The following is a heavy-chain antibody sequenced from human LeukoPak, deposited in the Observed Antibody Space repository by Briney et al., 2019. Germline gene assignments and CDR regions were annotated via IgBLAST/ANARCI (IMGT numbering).Heavy chain of an antibody. CDR2: IYTSGST. J-gene: IGHJ4*02. Sequence: SETLSLTCTVSGGSLSSGSSYWSWIRQPAGKGLEWIGRIYTSGSTNYNPSLKSRVTISVDTSKNQFSLKLSSVTAADTAVYYCARGSITTPGGFDYWGQGTLVTVSS. V-gene: IGHV4-61*02. D-gene: IGHD3-3*01. CDR3: ARGSITTPGGFDY. CDR1: GGSLSSGSSY.